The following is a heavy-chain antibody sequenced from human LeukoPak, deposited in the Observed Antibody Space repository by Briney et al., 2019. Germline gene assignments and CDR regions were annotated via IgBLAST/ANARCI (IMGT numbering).Heavy chain of an antibody. J-gene: IGHJ4*02. CDR2: ISSTASTK. CDR3: ARCGDGLPCDFDY. V-gene: IGHV3-11*04. Sequence: GGSLRLSCAASEFTFSDYYMSWIRQAPGKGLAWVSYISSTASTKYYADSVKGQFTISRDNAKNSLYLQMNSLRAEDTGVYYCARCGDGLPCDFDYWGQGTLVTVSS. CDR1: EFTFSDYY. D-gene: IGHD3-10*01.